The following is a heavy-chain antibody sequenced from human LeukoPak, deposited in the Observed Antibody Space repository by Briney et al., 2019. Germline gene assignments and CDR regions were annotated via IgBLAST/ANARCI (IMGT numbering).Heavy chain of an antibody. J-gene: IGHJ6*02. CDR3: ARGWDTGYSYYGMDV. D-gene: IGHD5-18*01. Sequence: SEALSLTCTVSGGSISGYYWSWIRQPPGKGLEWIGYIYYSGNTNYNPSLKSRVTLSVDTSTNQLFLKLSSVTAADTAVYYCARGWDTGYSYYGMDVWGPGTTVTVSS. CDR2: IYYSGNT. CDR1: GGSISGYY. V-gene: IGHV4-59*01.